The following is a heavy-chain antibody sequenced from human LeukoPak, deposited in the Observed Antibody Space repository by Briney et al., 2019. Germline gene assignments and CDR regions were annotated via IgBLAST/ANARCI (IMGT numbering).Heavy chain of an antibody. Sequence: GESLQISCKGSGSSFTSYWIGWVRQLAGKGLEWMGIIYPGDSDTRYSPSFKGQVTISADKSISTAYLQWSSLKASDTAMYYCARHYDYGGSWYFDYWGQGTLVTVSS. J-gene: IGHJ4*02. V-gene: IGHV5-51*01. D-gene: IGHD4-23*01. CDR3: ARHYDYGGSWYFDY. CDR2: IYPGDSDT. CDR1: GSSFTSYW.